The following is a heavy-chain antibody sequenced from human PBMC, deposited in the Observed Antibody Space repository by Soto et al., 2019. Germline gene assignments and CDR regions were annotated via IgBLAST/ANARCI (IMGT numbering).Heavy chain of an antibody. CDR2: ISYDGSNK. Sequence: PGGSLRLSCAASGFTFSSYGMHWVRQAPGKGLEWVAVISYDGSNKYYADSVKGRFTISRDNSKNTLYLQMNSLRAEDTAVYYCAKPSPRAEYFFDYWGQGTLVTVS. D-gene: IGHD6-6*01. CDR1: GFTFSSYG. V-gene: IGHV3-30*18. J-gene: IGHJ4*02. CDR3: AKPSPRAEYFFDY.